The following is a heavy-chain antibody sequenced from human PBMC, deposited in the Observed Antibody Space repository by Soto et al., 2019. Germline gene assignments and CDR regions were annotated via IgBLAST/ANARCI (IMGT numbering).Heavy chain of an antibody. CDR1: GFTFSSYG. Sequence: GGSLRLSCAASGFTFSSYGMHWVRQAPGKGLEWVTVIWYDGSNKHYANSVKGRFTISRDNSKNTLHLQMGSLRAEDMAVYYCARGYYYDSSGYYYGAFDYWGQGTLVTVSS. CDR2: IWYDGSNK. D-gene: IGHD3-22*01. J-gene: IGHJ4*02. CDR3: ARGYYYDSSGYYYGAFDY. V-gene: IGHV3-33*01.